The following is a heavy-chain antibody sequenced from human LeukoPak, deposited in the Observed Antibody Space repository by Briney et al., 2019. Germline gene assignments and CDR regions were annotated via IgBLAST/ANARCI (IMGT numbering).Heavy chain of an antibody. D-gene: IGHD5-24*01. V-gene: IGHV4-59*12. CDR2: IYYSGST. Sequence: PSETLSLTCTVSGGSLTGYYWSWVRQPPGKGLEWIGYIYYSGSTNYNPSLKSRVTISVDTSKNQFSLKLSSVTAADTAVYYCAGEMATAVDYYYYGMDVWGQGTTVTVSS. J-gene: IGHJ6*02. CDR1: GGSLTGYY. CDR3: AGEMATAVDYYYYGMDV.